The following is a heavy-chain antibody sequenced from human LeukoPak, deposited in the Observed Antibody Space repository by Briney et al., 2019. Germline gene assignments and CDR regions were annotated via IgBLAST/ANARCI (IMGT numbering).Heavy chain of an antibody. CDR3: ARDRAGSDYVDC. J-gene: IGHJ4*02. Sequence: SETLSLTCTVSGGSISSYYWNWIRQPPGKGLEWIGYGSYSGSTNYNPSLKSRVTMSVDTSKNQISLKLGSLTAADTAVYYCARDRAGSDYVDCWGQGTLVTVSS. CDR2: GSYSGST. D-gene: IGHD3-10*01. CDR1: GGSISSYY. V-gene: IGHV4-59*01.